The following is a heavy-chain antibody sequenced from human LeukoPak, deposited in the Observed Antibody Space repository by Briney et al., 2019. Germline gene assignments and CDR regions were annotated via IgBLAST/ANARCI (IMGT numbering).Heavy chain of an antibody. CDR3: ARTSGYSDY. CDR2: TCYRSKWFN. V-gene: IGHV6-1*01. Sequence: SQTLSVTCVISGDSVSSKSAAWNWIRQSPSRGLEWLGRTCYRSKWFNDYAVSVKGRITINPDTSKNQFSLQLNSVTPEDTAVYFCARTSGYSDYWGQGTLVTVSS. J-gene: IGHJ4*02. CDR1: GDSVSSKSAA. D-gene: IGHD6-19*01.